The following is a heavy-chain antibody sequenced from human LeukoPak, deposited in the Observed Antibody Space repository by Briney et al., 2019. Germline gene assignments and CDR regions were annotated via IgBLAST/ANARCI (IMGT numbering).Heavy chain of an antibody. CDR2: IIPIFGTA. CDR3: ARDRFRYGGAFDI. D-gene: IGHD1-1*01. Sequence: ASVKVSCKASGYTFTSYAMNWVRQAPGQGLEWMGGIIPIFGTANYAQKFQGRVTITADESTSTAYMELSSLRSEDTAVYYCARDRFRYGGAFDIWGQGTMVTVSS. V-gene: IGHV1-69*13. CDR1: GYTFTSYA. J-gene: IGHJ3*02.